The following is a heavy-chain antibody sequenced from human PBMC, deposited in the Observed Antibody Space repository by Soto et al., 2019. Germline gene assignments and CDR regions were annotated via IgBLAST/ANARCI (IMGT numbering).Heavy chain of an antibody. J-gene: IGHJ4*02. V-gene: IGHV3-74*03. Sequence: GGSLRLSCAASGFTFGDYAMHWVRQAPGKGLVWVSHIKNDGSAITYADSVKGRFTISRDNAENMLYLQMNSLRPEDTAVYYCVRDCCGLPFDRWGQGTLVTVSS. CDR2: IKNDGSAI. D-gene: IGHD2-21*01. CDR3: VRDCCGLPFDR. CDR1: GFTFGDYA.